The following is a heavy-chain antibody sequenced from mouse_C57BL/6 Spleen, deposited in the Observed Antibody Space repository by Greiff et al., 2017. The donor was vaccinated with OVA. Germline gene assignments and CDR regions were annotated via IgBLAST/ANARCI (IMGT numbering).Heavy chain of an antibody. D-gene: IGHD1-1*01. J-gene: IGHJ2*01. CDR2: IFPGSGST. V-gene: IGHV1-75*01. CDR3: ARCITTVGYFDY. CDR1: GYTFTDYY. Sequence: QVQLKESGPELVKPGASVKISCKASGYTFTDYYINWVKQRPGQGLEWIGWIFPGSGSTYYNEKFKGKATLTVDKSSSTAYMLLSSLTSEDSAVYFCARCITTVGYFDYWGQGTTLTVSS.